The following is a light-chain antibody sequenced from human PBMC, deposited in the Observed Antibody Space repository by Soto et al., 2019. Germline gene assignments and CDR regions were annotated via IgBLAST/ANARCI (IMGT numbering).Light chain of an antibody. J-gene: IGLJ3*02. CDR2: DVS. Sequence: QSALTQPASVSGSPGQSITISCTGTSSDVGGYNYVSWYQQHPGKAPKLMIYDVSNRPSGVSNRFSGSKSGNTASLTISGLQAKDEADYYCSSYTSSSTWVFGGGTKVTVL. CDR3: SSYTSSSTWV. CDR1: SSDVGGYNY. V-gene: IGLV2-14*01.